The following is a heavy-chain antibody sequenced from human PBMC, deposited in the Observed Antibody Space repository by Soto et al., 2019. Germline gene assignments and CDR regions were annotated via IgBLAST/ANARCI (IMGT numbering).Heavy chain of an antibody. Sequence: QVQLVQSGAEVKKPGASVKVSCKASGYTFTSYYMHWVRQAPGQGLEWMGIINPSGGSTSYAQKVRGGVNMTRDTAKSTVYMELSSLRSEDTAVYYCARSPGGGFDYWGQGTLVTVSS. CDR3: ARSPGGGFDY. J-gene: IGHJ4*02. CDR1: GYTFTSYY. V-gene: IGHV1-46*03. CDR2: INPSGGST. D-gene: IGHD3-16*01.